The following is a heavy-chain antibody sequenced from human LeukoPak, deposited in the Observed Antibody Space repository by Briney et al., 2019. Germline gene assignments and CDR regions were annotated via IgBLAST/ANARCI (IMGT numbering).Heavy chain of an antibody. CDR2: ISGSGNTK. D-gene: IGHD1-7*01. J-gene: IGHJ6*02. CDR1: GFIFSNYE. CDR3: ARTLAGTTSFHYGMDV. Sequence: GGSLRLSCAASGFIFSNYEMTWVRQASGKGLEWVSYISGSGNTKYYADSVTGRFTISRDKAKNSMYLQMNSLRAEDTAVYYCARTLAGTTSFHYGMDVWGQGTTVTVSS. V-gene: IGHV3-48*03.